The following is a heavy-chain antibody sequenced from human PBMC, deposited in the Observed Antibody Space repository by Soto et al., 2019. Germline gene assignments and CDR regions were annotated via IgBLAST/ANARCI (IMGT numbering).Heavy chain of an antibody. Sequence: GGSLRLSCAASGFAFSAYYMTWFRQTPGKGLECLSYISPSGTDIVYADSVKGRFTISRGNAKNSLYLQMNSLRAEDTAVYYCAKAPRTHHPWGLGTLVTVSS. J-gene: IGHJ5*02. CDR3: AKAPRTHHP. CDR1: GFAFSAYY. CDR2: ISPSGTDI. V-gene: IGHV3-11*01.